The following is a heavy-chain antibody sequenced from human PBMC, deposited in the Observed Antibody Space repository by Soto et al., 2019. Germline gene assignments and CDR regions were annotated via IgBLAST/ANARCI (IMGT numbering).Heavy chain of an antibody. J-gene: IGHJ6*02. D-gene: IGHD6-25*01. V-gene: IGHV5-51*01. CDR1: GYSFSNYW. CDR3: ARRGVAADGYYYYGMDV. Sequence: GESLKISCKGSGYSFSNYWIGWVRQMPGKGLEWMGIIYPGDSDTRYSPSFQGQVAISADKSISTAFLQWSSLKASDTAMYYCARRGVAADGYYYYGMDVCGQGTTVTGSS. CDR2: IYPGDSDT.